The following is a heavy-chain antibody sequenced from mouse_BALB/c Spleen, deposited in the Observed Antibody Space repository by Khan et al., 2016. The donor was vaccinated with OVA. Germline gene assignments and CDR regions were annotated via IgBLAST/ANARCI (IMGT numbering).Heavy chain of an antibody. Sequence: EVELVESGGDLVKPGGSLKLSCAASGFTFSTYGMSWVRQTPDKRLEWVATISTGGHYTYYPDSVKGRFTISRDNAKNTLYLQMTSLKSEDTAMFYCARLAYYYDSEGFAYWGQGTLVTGSA. CDR2: ISTGGHYT. V-gene: IGHV5-6*01. J-gene: IGHJ3*01. CDR3: ARLAYYYDSEGFAY. CDR1: GFTFSTYG. D-gene: IGHD1-1*01.